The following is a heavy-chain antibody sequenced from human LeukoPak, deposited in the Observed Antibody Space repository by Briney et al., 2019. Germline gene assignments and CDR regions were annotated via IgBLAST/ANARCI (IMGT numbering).Heavy chain of an antibody. J-gene: IGHJ3*02. Sequence: SETLSLTGAVYGVSFSGYYWSWIRQPPGKGREWIGEINHSGSTNYNPSLKSRVTISVDTSKNQFSLKLSSVTAADTAVYYCARGRIVDDAFDIWGQGTMVTVSS. CDR2: INHSGST. D-gene: IGHD2-15*01. V-gene: IGHV4-34*01. CDR1: GVSFSGYY. CDR3: ARGRIVDDAFDI.